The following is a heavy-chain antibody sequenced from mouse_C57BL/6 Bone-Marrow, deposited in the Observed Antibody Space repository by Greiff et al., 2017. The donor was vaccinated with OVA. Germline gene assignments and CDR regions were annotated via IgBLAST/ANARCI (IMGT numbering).Heavy chain of an antibody. D-gene: IGHD3-2*02. CDR3: ARHGKLRVQGYAMDY. CDR1: GFSLTSYG. J-gene: IGHJ4*01. Sequence: QVQLKESGPGLVAPSPSLSITCTVSGFSLTSYGVHWVRQPPGKGLEWLVVIWSDGSTTYNSALKSRLSISKDNSTRQVFLKRNSRQTDETAMYYCARHGKLRVQGYAMDYWGQGTSVTVSS. CDR2: IWSDGST. V-gene: IGHV2-6-1*01.